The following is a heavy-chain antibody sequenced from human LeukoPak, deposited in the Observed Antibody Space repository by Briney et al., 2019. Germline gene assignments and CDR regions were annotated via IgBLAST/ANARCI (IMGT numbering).Heavy chain of an antibody. Sequence: SETLSLTCTVSGGSICSGGYYWSWIRQHPGKGLEWIGYIYYSGSTYYNPSLKSRVTISVDTSKNQFSLKLSSVTAADTAVYYCAGMRDYDSSGYYYFDYWGQGTLVTVSS. D-gene: IGHD3-22*01. CDR2: IYYSGST. V-gene: IGHV4-31*03. CDR1: GGSICSGGYY. CDR3: AGMRDYDSSGYYYFDY. J-gene: IGHJ4*02.